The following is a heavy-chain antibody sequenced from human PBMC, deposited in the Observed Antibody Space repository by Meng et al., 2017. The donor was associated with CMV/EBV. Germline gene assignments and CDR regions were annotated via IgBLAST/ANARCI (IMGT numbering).Heavy chain of an antibody. D-gene: IGHD2-2*01. CDR3: ARGVAPIVVVPAAMSRRGMDV. CDR1: GGSISSGDYY. CDR2: IYYSGST. J-gene: IGHJ6*02. V-gene: IGHV4-30-4*08. Sequence: SETLSLTCTVSGGSISSGDYYWNWIRQPPGKGLEWIGYIYYSGSTYYNPSLKSRVTISVDTSKNQFSLKLSSVTAADTAVYYCARGVAPIVVVPAAMSRRGMDVRGQGTTVTVSS.